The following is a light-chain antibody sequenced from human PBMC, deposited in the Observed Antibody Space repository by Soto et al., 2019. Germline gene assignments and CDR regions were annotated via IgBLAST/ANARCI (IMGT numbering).Light chain of an antibody. CDR3: QQGHSVPWT. CDR2: AAT. CDR1: QSISNY. J-gene: IGKJ1*01. V-gene: IGKV1-39*01. Sequence: DIQLTQSPSFLSASVGDRVTITCRASQSISNYVNWDQQKVGKSPKLLISAATTLQGGVSARFSGSGAGTDFTLIISALELEDLATYCCQQGHSVPWTFGQGTTVDIK.